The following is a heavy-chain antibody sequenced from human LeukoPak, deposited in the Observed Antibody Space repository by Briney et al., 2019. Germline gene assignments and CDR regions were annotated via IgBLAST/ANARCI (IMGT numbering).Heavy chain of an antibody. Sequence: SETLSLTCTVSGGSISDYYWSWIRQPPGKGLEWIGYIYYSGSTNYNPSLKSRVTISVDTSKNQFSLKLSSVTAADTAVYYCARSGAARLARKHNWFDPWGQGTLVTVSS. V-gene: IGHV4-59*01. J-gene: IGHJ5*02. CDR3: ARSGAARLARKHNWFDP. CDR1: GGSISDYY. CDR2: IYYSGST. D-gene: IGHD1-26*01.